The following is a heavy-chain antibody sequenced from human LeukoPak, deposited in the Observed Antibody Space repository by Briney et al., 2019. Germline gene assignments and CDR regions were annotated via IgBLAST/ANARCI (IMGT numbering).Heavy chain of an antibody. J-gene: IGHJ4*02. Sequence: PGGSLRLSCAASGFTFRSDWMSWVRQAPGKGLEWVSLIYSGGAIRYADSVKGRFTISRDSSKNTLFLQMNDLTVEDTARYYCARRPGNWGQGILVTVSS. CDR1: GFTFRSDW. D-gene: IGHD1-14*01. CDR2: IYSGGAI. V-gene: IGHV3-53*01. CDR3: ARRPGN.